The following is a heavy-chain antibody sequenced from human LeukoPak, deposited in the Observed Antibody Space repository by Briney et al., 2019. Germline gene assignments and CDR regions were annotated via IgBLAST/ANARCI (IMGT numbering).Heavy chain of an antibody. CDR2: ISSSGSTI. CDR1: GFTFSDYY. D-gene: IGHD6-13*01. V-gene: IGHV3-11*04. CDR3: ARDLSSWTFSGFDI. Sequence: GGSLRLSCAASGFTFSDYYMSSIRQAPGKGLEWVSYISSSGSTIYYADSVKGRFTISRDNAKNSLYLQMNSLRAEDTAVYYCARDLSSWTFSGFDIWGQGTMVTVSS. J-gene: IGHJ3*02.